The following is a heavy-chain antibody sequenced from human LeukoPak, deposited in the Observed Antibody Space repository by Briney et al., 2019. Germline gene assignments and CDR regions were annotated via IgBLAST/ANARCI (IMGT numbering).Heavy chain of an antibody. D-gene: IGHD5-12*01. CDR3: ARDYDPLHDYYYMDV. V-gene: IGHV1-2*02. CDR1: GYTFTGYY. Sequence: ASVKVSCKASGYTFTGYYMHWVRQAPGQGLEWMGWINPNSGGTNYAQKFQGRVTMTRDTSISTAYMELSRLRSDDTAVYYCARDYDPLHDYYYMDVWGKGTTVTVSS. CDR2: INPNSGGT. J-gene: IGHJ6*03.